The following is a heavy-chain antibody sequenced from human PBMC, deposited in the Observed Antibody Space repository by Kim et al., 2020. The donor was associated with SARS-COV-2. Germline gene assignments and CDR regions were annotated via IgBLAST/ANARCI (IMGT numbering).Heavy chain of an antibody. CDR2: ISYDGSNK. J-gene: IGHJ6*02. Sequence: GGSLRLSCAASGFTFSSYGMHWVRQAPGKGLEWVAVISYDGSNKYYADSVKGRFTISRDNSKNTLYLQMNSLRAEDTAVYYCAKDSPGDYYGMDVWGQGT. V-gene: IGHV3-30*18. CDR3: AKDSPGDYYGMDV. D-gene: IGHD7-27*01. CDR1: GFTFSSYG.